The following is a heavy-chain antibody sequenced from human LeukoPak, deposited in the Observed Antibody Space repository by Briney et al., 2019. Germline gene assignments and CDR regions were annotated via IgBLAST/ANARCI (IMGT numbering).Heavy chain of an antibody. Sequence: GGSLRLSCAASGFTFSSYSMNWVRQAPGKGLEWVSYISSSSTIYYADSVKGRFTISRDNAKNSLYLQMNSLRAEDTAVYYCARGPRNRITIFGVVRYNWFDPWGQGTLVTVSS. CDR1: GFTFSSYS. CDR2: ISSSSTI. D-gene: IGHD3-3*01. V-gene: IGHV3-48*04. CDR3: ARGPRNRITIFGVVRYNWFDP. J-gene: IGHJ5*02.